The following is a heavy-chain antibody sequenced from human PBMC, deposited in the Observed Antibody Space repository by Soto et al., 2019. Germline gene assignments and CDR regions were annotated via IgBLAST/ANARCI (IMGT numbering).Heavy chain of an antibody. CDR2: IYYSGST. CDR3: AKTTVTTSDWFDP. D-gene: IGHD4-17*01. CDR1: GGCISSYY. V-gene: IGHV4-59*08. J-gene: IGHJ5*02. Sequence: SETLSLTCTVSGGCISSYYGSWIRQPPGKGLEWIGYIYYSGSTNYNPSLKSRVTISVDTSKNQFSLKLSSVTAADTAVYYCAKTTVTTSDWFDPWGQGTLVTVSS.